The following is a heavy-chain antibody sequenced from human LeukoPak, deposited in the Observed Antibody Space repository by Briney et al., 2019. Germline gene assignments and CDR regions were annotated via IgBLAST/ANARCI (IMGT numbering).Heavy chain of an antibody. J-gene: IGHJ4*02. Sequence: GGSLRLSCAASGFTFSSYAMSWVRQAPGKGLEWVSAISGSGGSTYNADSVKGRFTISRDNSKNTLYLQMNSLRAEDTAVYYCAKDQAQQPQHDYWGQGTLVTVSS. CDR1: GFTFSSYA. D-gene: IGHD6-13*01. CDR2: ISGSGGST. V-gene: IGHV3-23*01. CDR3: AKDQAQQPQHDY.